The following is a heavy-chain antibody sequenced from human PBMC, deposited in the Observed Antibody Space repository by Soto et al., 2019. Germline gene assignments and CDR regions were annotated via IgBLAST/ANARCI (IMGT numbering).Heavy chain of an antibody. Sequence: GGSLRLSCAVSGFRLRDYWMSWVRQAPGKGLEWVANIKQDESDKYYVDSVKGRFTISRDNAKNALYLQMNSLRVEDTAVYYCAAYCYTMTCTHFHGYSWGQGTQVTVSS. D-gene: IGHD3-16*02. V-gene: IGHV3-7*03. CDR1: GFRLRDYW. CDR2: IKQDESDK. CDR3: AAYCYTMTCTHFHGYS. J-gene: IGHJ5*02.